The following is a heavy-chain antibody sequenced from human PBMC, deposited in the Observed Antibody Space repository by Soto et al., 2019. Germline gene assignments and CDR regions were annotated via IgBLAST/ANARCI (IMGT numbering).Heavy chain of an antibody. CDR3: ARDWRGYSYGYYYYYGMDV. CDR2: IYYSGST. D-gene: IGHD5-18*01. V-gene: IGHV4-59*01. CDR1: GGSISSYY. Sequence: PSETLSLTCTVSGGSISSYYWSWIRQPPGKGLEWIGYIYYSGSTNYNPSLKSRVTISVDTSKNQFSLKLSSVTAADTAVYYCARDWRGYSYGYYYYYGMDVWGQGTTVTVS. J-gene: IGHJ6*02.